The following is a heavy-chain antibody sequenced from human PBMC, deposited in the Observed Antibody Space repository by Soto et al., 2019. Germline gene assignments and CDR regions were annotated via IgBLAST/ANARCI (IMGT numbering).Heavy chain of an antibody. V-gene: IGHV1-18*01. Sequence: QVQLVQSGAEVKMPGASVKVSCKASGYSLTSYGISWVRQAPGQGLEWMGWISGHDGNTKYTQKLQGRVTVTTDTSTSTAYMDLTSLRSDDTAVHYCAREYCSSASCYGPDFWGQGTLVTVSS. CDR3: AREYCSSASCYGPDF. D-gene: IGHD2-2*01. J-gene: IGHJ4*02. CDR2: ISGHDGNT. CDR1: GYSLTSYG.